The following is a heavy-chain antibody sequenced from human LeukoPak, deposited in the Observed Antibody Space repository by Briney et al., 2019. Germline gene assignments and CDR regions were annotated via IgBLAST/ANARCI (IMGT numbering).Heavy chain of an antibody. CDR1: GGSTSSYY. Sequence: ETLSLTCTVPGGSTSSYYWSWIRQPPGKGLEWIGYIYYSGSTNYNPSLKSRVTISVDTSKNQFSLKLSSVTAADTAVYYCARNSYGYNYYYFDYWGQGTLVTVSS. V-gene: IGHV4-59*01. CDR2: IYYSGST. J-gene: IGHJ4*02. D-gene: IGHD5-24*01. CDR3: ARNSYGYNYYYFDY.